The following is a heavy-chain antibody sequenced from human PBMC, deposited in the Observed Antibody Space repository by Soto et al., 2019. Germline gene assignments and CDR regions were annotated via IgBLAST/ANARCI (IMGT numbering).Heavy chain of an antibody. CDR3: ASSLL. CDR1: GFAFSRYW. CDR2: INEDGSDM. Sequence: EVQMVESGGGLVQPGGSLRLSCAASGFAFSRYWMYWVRQAPGKGMEWVANINEDGSDMNYVDSVKGRFTISRDNAKTSLYLQMNSLSVEDTAVYYCASSLLRGQGTLVTVSS. J-gene: IGHJ4*02. V-gene: IGHV3-7*01.